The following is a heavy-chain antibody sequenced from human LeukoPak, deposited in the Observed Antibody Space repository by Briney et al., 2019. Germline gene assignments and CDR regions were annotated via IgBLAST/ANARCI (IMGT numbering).Heavy chain of an antibody. D-gene: IGHD4-23*01. J-gene: IGHJ6*03. CDR3: AGKSSSWYYYMDV. Sequence: PGRSLRLSCAASGFTFSSYGMHWVRQAPGKGLEWVAFIRYDGSNKYYADSVKGRFTISRDNSKNTLYLQMNSLRAEDTAVYYCAGKSSSWYYYMDVWGKGTTVTVSS. CDR2: IRYDGSNK. CDR1: GFTFSSYG. V-gene: IGHV3-30*02.